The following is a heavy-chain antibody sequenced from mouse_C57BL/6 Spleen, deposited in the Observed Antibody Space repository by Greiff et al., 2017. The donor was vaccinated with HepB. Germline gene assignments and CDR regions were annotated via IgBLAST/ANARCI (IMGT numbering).Heavy chain of an antibody. D-gene: IGHD2-1*01. CDR3: ARRGYGNYGWYFDV. V-gene: IGHV1-50*01. J-gene: IGHJ1*03. Sequence: QVHVKQPGAELVKPGASVKLSCKASGYTFTSYWMQWVKQRPGQGLEWIGEIDPSDSYTNYNQKFKGKATLTVDTSSSTAYMQLSSLTSEDSAVYYCARRGYGNYGWYFDVWGTGTTVTVSS. CDR2: IDPSDSYT. CDR1: GYTFTSYW.